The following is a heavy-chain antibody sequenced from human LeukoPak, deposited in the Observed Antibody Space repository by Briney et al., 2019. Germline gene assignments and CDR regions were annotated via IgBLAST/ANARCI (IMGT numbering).Heavy chain of an antibody. CDR3: ARRRIVATIDY. CDR1: GGSISSNGYY. CDR2: ISYTGTT. D-gene: IGHD5-12*01. Sequence: SETLSLTCGVSGGSISSNGYYWAWIRQPPGTGLEWIGSISYTGTTYYNPSLKSRLTISADRSKNQFSLKLTSVTAADTAVYYCARRRIVATIDYWGQGTLVTVSS. V-gene: IGHV4-39*01. J-gene: IGHJ4*02.